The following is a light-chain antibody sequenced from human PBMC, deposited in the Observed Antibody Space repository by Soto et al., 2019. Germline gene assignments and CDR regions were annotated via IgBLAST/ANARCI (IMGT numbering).Light chain of an antibody. V-gene: IGLV1-40*01. J-gene: IGLJ1*01. CDR2: GNS. Sequence: QSVLTQPPSVSGAPGQRVTISCTGSSSNIGKDYDVHWYQQLPGTAPKLLIYGNSNRPSGVPDRFSGSKSGTSASLAITGLQAGDEADYYCQSYDSSLSGWVFGTGTKLTVL. CDR1: SSNIGKDYD. CDR3: QSYDSSLSGWV.